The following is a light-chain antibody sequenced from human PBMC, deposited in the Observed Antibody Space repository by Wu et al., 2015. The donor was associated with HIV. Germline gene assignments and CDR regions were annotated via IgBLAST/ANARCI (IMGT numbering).Light chain of an antibody. CDR2: DAS. J-gene: IGKJ1*01. CDR1: QRVSSY. Sequence: EIVLTQSPGTLSLSPGERATLSCRASQRVSSYLAWYQQKPGQAPRLLIYDASNRATGIPARFSGSASGTDFTLTISSLEPEDFAVYYCQQRSSWPPTFGQGTKVEIK. CDR3: QQRSSWPPT. V-gene: IGKV3-11*01.